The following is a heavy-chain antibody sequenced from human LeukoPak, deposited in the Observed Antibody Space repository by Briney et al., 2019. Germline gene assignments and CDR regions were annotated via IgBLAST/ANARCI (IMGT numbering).Heavy chain of an antibody. CDR2: ISGSAGST. CDR1: GFTFNTYA. V-gene: IGHV3-23*01. Sequence: GGSLRLSCAASGFTFNTYAMSWVRQAPGKGLEWVSAISGSAGSTYYADSVKGRFTISRDNSKNILYLQMHSLRAEDTAVYYCAKGKGSSSSSIDWWGQGTLVTVSS. D-gene: IGHD2-15*01. J-gene: IGHJ4*02. CDR3: AKGKGSSSSSIDW.